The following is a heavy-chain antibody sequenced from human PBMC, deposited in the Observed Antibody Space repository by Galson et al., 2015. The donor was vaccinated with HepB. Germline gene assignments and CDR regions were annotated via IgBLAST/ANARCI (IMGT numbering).Heavy chain of an antibody. J-gene: IGHJ3*02. CDR3: AKDKSGYCSSTSCHHDAFDI. D-gene: IGHD2-2*01. V-gene: IGHV3-43*01. CDR2: ISWDGGST. CDR1: GFTFDDYT. Sequence: SLRLSCAASGFTFDDYTMHWVRQAPGKGLEWVSLISWDGGSTYYADSVKGQFTISRDNSKNSLYLQMNSLRTEDTALYYCAKDKSGYCSSTSCHHDAFDIWGQGTMVTVSS.